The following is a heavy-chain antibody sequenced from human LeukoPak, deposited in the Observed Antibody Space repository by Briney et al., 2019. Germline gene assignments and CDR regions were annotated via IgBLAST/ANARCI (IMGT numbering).Heavy chain of an antibody. Sequence: PSETLSLTCTVSGASITSGGYYWSWVRRPPGKGLEWIGYIYYSGSTYYNPSLKSRVTISVDTSKNQFSLKLSSVTAADTAVYYCARGKIVGAIGYWGQGTLVTVSS. CDR3: ARGKIVGAIGY. D-gene: IGHD1-26*01. V-gene: IGHV4-30-4*01. J-gene: IGHJ4*02. CDR1: GASITSGGYY. CDR2: IYYSGST.